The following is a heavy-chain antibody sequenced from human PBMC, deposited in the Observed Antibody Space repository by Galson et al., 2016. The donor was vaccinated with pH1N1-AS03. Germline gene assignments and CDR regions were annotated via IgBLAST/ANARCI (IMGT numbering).Heavy chain of an antibody. Sequence: SVKVSCKASGYIFTGFYVHWVRQAPGQGLEWMGWINPNNGVTNYAPKFQAWVTMTGDTSISTAYMELYGLKSDDTAVYYCARDPRGPCSSATCATTYYFGMDVWGQGTTVIVSS. CDR3: ARDPRGPCSSATCATTYYFGMDV. V-gene: IGHV1-2*04. CDR1: GYIFTGFY. J-gene: IGHJ6*02. D-gene: IGHD1-26*01. CDR2: INPNNGVT.